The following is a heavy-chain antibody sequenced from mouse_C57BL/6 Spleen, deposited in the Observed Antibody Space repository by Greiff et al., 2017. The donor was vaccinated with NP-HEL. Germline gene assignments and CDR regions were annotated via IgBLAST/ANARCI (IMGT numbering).Heavy chain of an antibody. CDR1: GYTFTSYT. CDR2: INPSSGYT. V-gene: IGHV1-4*01. D-gene: IGHD1-1*01. J-gene: IGHJ3*01. Sequence: VKLQESGAELARPGASVKMSCKASGYTFTSYTMHWVKQRPGQGLEWIGYINPSSGYTKYNEKFKDKATLTADKSSSTAYMQLSSLTSEDSAVYYCARDYGCSYRFAYWGQGTLVTVSA. CDR3: ARDYGCSYRFAY.